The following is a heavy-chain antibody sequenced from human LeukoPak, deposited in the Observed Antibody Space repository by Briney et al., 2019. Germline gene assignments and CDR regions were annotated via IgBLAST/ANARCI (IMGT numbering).Heavy chain of an antibody. J-gene: IGHJ6*03. CDR1: GGSISSSSYY. Sequence: KPSETLSLTCTVSGGSISSSSYYWGWIRQPPGKGLEWIGSIYYSGSTYYNPSLKSRVTISVDTSKNQFSLKLSSVTAADTAVYYCARDDFWSGYPSPSYYMDVWGKGATVTVSS. CDR2: IYYSGST. V-gene: IGHV4-39*07. CDR3: ARDDFWSGYPSPSYYMDV. D-gene: IGHD3-3*01.